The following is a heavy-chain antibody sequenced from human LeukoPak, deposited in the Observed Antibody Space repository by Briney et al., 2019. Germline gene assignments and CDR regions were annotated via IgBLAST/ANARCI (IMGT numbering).Heavy chain of an antibody. CDR1: GFTFSSYV. V-gene: IGHV3-30-3*01. CDR3: ASSIAVAGTGDY. CDR2: ISYDGSNK. J-gene: IGHJ4*02. Sequence: GGSLRLSCAASGFTFSSYVMHWVRQAPGKGLEWVAVISYDGSNKYYADSVKGRFTISRDNSKNTLYLQMNSLRAEDTAVYYCASSIAVAGTGDYWGQGTLVTVSS. D-gene: IGHD6-19*01.